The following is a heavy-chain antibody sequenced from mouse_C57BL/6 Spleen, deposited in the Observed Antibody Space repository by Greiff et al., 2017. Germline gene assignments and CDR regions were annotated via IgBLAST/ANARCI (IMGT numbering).Heavy chain of an antibody. CDR2: SYPRSGNT. CDR1: GYTFTSYG. D-gene: IGHD2-1*01. V-gene: IGHV1-81*01. Sequence: QVQLKQSGAELARPGASVKLSCKASGYTFTSYGISWVKQRTGQGLEWIGESYPRSGNTYYNEKFKGKATLTADKSSSTAYMELRSLTSEDSAVYFCAYYGNYNAMDYWGQGTSVTVSS. J-gene: IGHJ4*01. CDR3: AYYGNYNAMDY.